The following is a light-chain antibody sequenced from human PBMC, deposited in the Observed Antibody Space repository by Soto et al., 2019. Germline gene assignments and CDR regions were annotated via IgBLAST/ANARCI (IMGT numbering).Light chain of an antibody. CDR1: QNIDTW. J-gene: IGKJ1*01. Sequence: DIQMTQSPSTLSASVGDRVTITCRASQNIDTWLAWYQQRPGQAPNLLIYRASSLEDGVPSRFSGSGSGTEFTLMISSLQPDDFATYYCQHYSDSSPWTFGQGTKVDFK. V-gene: IGKV1-5*03. CDR2: RAS. CDR3: QHYSDSSPWT.